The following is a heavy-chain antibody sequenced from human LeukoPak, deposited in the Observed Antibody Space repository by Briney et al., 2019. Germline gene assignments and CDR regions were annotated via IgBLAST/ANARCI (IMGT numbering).Heavy chain of an antibody. CDR2: IYYSGST. V-gene: IGHV4-59*12. CDR1: GGSISSYY. Sequence: SETLSLTCTVSGGSISSYYWSWIRQPPGKGLEWIGYIYYSGSTNYNPSLKSRVTMSVDTSKNQFSLKLSSVTAADTAVYYCARDGSYSEHSNWFDPWGQGTLVTVSS. CDR3: ARDGSYSEHSNWFDP. D-gene: IGHD1-26*01. J-gene: IGHJ5*02.